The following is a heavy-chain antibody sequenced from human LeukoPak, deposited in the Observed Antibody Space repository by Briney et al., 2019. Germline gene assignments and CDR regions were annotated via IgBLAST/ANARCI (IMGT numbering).Heavy chain of an antibody. CDR1: VVSISSSSYY. D-gene: IGHD1-26*01. V-gene: IGHV4-39*01. J-gene: IGHJ4*02. Sequence: PSETLSLTCTVSVVSISSSSYYWGWIRQPPGKGLEWIGTIYYSGTTYYNPSLKSRVTISLDTSKTQFSLKLSSVTASDTAVYYCARLVGAATDPFDYWGQGTLVTVSS. CDR3: ARLVGAATDPFDY. CDR2: IYYSGTT.